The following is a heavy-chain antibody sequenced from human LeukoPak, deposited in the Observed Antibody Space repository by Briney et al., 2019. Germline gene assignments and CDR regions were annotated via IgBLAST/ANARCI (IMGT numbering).Heavy chain of an antibody. J-gene: IGHJ4*02. CDR1: GFSLTTGGVG. Sequence: SGPTLVKPTQTLTLTCTFSGFSLTTGGVGVGWIRQPPGKALEWLALIYWDSNKYYSPSLKSRLTITKDTSKNQVVLTMTNMDPVDIATYYCAHRRLIPSTTVTTGFDSWGQGILVTVSS. V-gene: IGHV2-5*02. CDR2: IYWDSNK. CDR3: AHRRLIPSTTVTTGFDS. D-gene: IGHD4-17*01.